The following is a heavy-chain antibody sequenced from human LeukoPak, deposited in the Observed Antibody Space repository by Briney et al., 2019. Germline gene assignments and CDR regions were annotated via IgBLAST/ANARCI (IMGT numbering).Heavy chain of an antibody. J-gene: IGHJ4*02. CDR1: GGSISSYY. V-gene: IGHV4-59*01. CDR3: ARHPNSNWDY. Sequence: SETLSLTCTVSGGSISSYYWSWIRRPPGKGLEWIGYIYYSGGTNYNPSLKSRVTISVDTSKNQFSLRLGSVTAADTAVYYCARHPNSNWDYWGQGTLVTVSS. D-gene: IGHD6-13*01. CDR2: IYYSGGT.